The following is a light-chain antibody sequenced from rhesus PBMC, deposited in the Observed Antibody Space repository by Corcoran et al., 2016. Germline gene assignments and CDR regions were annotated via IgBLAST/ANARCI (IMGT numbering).Light chain of an antibody. CDR3: LQYSSSPLT. CDR2: KAS. CDR1: QSISSW. J-gene: IGKJ4*01. V-gene: IGKV1-22*01. Sequence: DIHMTQSPSSLSASVGDTVTITCRASQSISSWLDWYQQKPGKAPKLLISKASSLQSGVPSRFSGSGSGTDVTLTSSSLQPEDFATYYCLQYSSSPLTFGGGTKVEIK.